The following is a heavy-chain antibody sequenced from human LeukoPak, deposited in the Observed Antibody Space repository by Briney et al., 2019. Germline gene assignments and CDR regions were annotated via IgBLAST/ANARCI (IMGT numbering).Heavy chain of an antibody. CDR1: GFTFSSYG. D-gene: IGHD6-19*01. V-gene: IGHV3-23*01. CDR3: AKYYNSGWGNAFDI. CDR2: ISGSGGST. J-gene: IGHJ3*02. Sequence: GGSLRLSCAASGFTFSSYGMSWVRQAPGKGLEWVSGISGSGGSTYYADSVKGRFTISRDNSKSTLYLQMNSLRAEYTAVYYCAKYYNSGWGNAFDIWGQGTMVTVSS.